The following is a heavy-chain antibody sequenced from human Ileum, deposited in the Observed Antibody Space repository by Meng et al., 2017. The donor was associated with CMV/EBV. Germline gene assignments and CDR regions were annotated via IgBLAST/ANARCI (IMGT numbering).Heavy chain of an antibody. D-gene: IGHD1-26*01. CDR3: ARDLTNKWFYY. J-gene: IGHJ4*02. V-gene: IGHV4-39*07. CDR1: GAPISSGSHS. CDR2: MYFSGIA. Sequence: MPLPGPGPGLVKPAEPLSLPCTASGAPISSGSHSWAWFRQPPGKRLEWIGSMYFSGIADYNPSLKSRVTISLHATQKQFSLRLTSVTAADSAVYFCARDLTNKWFYYWGQGTLVTVSS.